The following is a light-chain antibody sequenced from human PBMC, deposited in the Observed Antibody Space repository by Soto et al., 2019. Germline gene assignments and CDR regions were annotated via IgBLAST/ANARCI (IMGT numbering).Light chain of an antibody. J-gene: IGKJ4*01. CDR2: GAS. Sequence: EIVLTQSPGTLSLSPGERATLSCRASQSVSSSYLAWYQQKPGQAPRLLINGASSRATGIPDRFSGSGSGTDLTLNISRLEPEDFAVYFWQQYGSSPPLTFGGGTKVEI. CDR3: QQYGSSPPLT. V-gene: IGKV3-20*01. CDR1: QSVSSSY.